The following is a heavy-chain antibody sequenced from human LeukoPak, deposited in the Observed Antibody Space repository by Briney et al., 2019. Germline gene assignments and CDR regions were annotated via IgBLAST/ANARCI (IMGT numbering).Heavy chain of an antibody. CDR1: GYTFTTYG. D-gene: IGHD2-2*01. V-gene: IGHV1-18*01. CDR3: ARYVVLPAAPDY. J-gene: IGHJ4*02. Sequence: ASVKVSCKASGYTFTTYGISWVRQAPGQGLEWMGRISAYNGNTNYAQKLQGRVTMTTDTSTSTAYMELRSLRSDDTAVYYCARYVVLPAAPDYWGQGTLVTVSS. CDR2: ISAYNGNT.